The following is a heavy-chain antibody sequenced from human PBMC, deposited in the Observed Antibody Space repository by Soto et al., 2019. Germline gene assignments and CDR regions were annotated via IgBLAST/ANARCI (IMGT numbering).Heavy chain of an antibody. Sequence: QVQLQESGPGLVKPSETLSLTCTVSGGSISSYYWSWIRQPPGKGLEWIGYIYYSGSTNYNPSLKSRVPISGDTPKNQFSLKLSSVPAADTAVYYCARQWRVFFDYWDQGTLVTVSS. CDR3: ARQWRVFFDY. CDR2: IYYSGST. V-gene: IGHV4-59*08. CDR1: GGSISSYY. J-gene: IGHJ4*02. D-gene: IGHD2-8*01.